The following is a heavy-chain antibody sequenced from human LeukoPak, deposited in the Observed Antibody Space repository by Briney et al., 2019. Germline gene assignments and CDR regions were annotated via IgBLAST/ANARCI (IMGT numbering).Heavy chain of an antibody. V-gene: IGHV3-43*02. CDR1: GFTIDDYA. Sequence: GSLRLSCAASGFTIDDYAMHWVRQAPGKGLEWVSLTGCDGSTTFYADAVKGRFTISRDNSKKSLYLQMNSLKTEDTAVYYCAKEGGTIYFDSWGQGTLVTVSA. D-gene: IGHD1-1*01. CDR2: TGCDGSTT. J-gene: IGHJ4*02. CDR3: AKEGGTIYFDS.